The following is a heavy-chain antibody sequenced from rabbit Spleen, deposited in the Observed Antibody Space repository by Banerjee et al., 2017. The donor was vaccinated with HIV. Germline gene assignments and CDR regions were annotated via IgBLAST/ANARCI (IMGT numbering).Heavy chain of an antibody. Sequence: QSLEESGGDLVKPGASLTPTCTASGFDISRWWMCWVRQAPGKGLEWIACIHAGSSGSTYYASWAKGRFTISKTSSTTVTLQMTSLTAADTATYFCARDWEVGSIGYYFDFWGPGTLVTVS. D-gene: IGHD1-1*01. J-gene: IGHJ6*01. CDR3: ARDWEVGSIGYYFDF. CDR1: GFDISRWW. CDR2: IHAGSSGST. V-gene: IGHV1S40*01.